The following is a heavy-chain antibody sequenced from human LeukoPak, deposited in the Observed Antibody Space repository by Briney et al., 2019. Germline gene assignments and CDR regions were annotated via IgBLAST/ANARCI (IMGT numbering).Heavy chain of an antibody. Sequence: SETLSLTCTVSGGSISSYYWSWIRQPPGKGLEWIGYIYYSVSTNYNPSLKSRVTISVDTSKNQFSLKLSSVTAADTAVYYCASLHGYASGRPWGQGTLVTVSS. V-gene: IGHV4-59*08. CDR1: GGSISSYY. J-gene: IGHJ5*02. CDR3: ASLHGYASGRP. CDR2: IYYSVST. D-gene: IGHD3-10*01.